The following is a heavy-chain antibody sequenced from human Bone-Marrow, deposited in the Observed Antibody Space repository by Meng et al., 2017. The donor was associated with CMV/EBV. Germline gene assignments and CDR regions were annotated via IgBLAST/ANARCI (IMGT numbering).Heavy chain of an antibody. Sequence: GESLKISCVGSGFTFSPYSMNWVRQAPGKGLEWVSSISTSSSYIHYADSVTGRFTISRDNAKNTLYLQMNSLRAEDTAVYYCAKGLEWFDPWGQGTPVTVSS. CDR3: AKGLEWFDP. CDR2: ISTSSSYI. CDR1: GFTFSPYS. J-gene: IGHJ5*02. V-gene: IGHV3-21*06. D-gene: IGHD3-16*01.